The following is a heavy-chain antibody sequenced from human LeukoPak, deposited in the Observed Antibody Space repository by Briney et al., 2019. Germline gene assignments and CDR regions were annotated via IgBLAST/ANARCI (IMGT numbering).Heavy chain of an antibody. Sequence: ASVKVSCKASGYSFTSYGISWVRQAPGQGLEWMGWINTNTGNPTYAQGFTGRFVFSSDTSVSTAYLQISSLKAEDTAVYYCAREGDILGTDAFDIWGQGTMVTVSS. CDR2: INTNTGNP. D-gene: IGHD3-9*01. V-gene: IGHV7-4-1*02. CDR3: AREGDILGTDAFDI. J-gene: IGHJ3*02. CDR1: GYSFTSYG.